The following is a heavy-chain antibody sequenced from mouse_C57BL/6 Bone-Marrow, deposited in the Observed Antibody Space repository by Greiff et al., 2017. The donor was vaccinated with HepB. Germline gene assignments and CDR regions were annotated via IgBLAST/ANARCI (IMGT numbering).Heavy chain of an antibody. D-gene: IGHD1-1*01. V-gene: IGHV7-3*01. CDR3: ARYAYGSLDY. Sequence: EVQWVESGGGLVQPGGSLSLSCAASGFTFTDYYMSWVRQPPGKALEWLGFIRNKANGYTTEYSASVKGRFTISRDNSQSILYLQMNALRAEDSATYYCARYAYGSLDYWGQGTTLTVSS. J-gene: IGHJ2*01. CDR1: GFTFTDYY. CDR2: IRNKANGYTT.